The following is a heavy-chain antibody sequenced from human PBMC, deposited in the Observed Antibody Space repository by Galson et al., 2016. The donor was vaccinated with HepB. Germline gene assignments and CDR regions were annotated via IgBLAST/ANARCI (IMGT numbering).Heavy chain of an antibody. CDR1: GFSFSSSEVG. Sequence: PALVKPTQTLTLTCTLSGFSFSSSEVGVGWIRQPPGKALEWLAFIYWDDDKRYSPSLKSRLTITKEISKNQVVLTMTNMARVDTATYYCARTATGTGEPYYFDHWGQGTLVTVSS. CDR2: IYWDDDK. J-gene: IGHJ4*02. D-gene: IGHD1-1*01. V-gene: IGHV2-5*02. CDR3: ARTATGTGEPYYFDH.